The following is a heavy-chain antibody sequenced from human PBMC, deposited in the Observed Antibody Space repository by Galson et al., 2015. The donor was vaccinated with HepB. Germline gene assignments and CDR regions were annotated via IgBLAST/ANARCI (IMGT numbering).Heavy chain of an antibody. J-gene: IGHJ4*02. CDR2: IKQDGNEK. Sequence: SLRLSCASSGVTFSNYWMSWVRQAPGKGLEWVANIKQDGNEKYYVDSVKGRFTISRDNAKNSLYLQINSLRAEDTAVYYCATDCSSTSCSFDYWGQGALVTVSS. CDR1: GVTFSNYW. V-gene: IGHV3-7*03. D-gene: IGHD2-2*01. CDR3: ATDCSSTSCSFDY.